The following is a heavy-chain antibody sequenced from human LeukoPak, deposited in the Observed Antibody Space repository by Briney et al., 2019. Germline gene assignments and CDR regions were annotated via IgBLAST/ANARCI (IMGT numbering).Heavy chain of an antibody. V-gene: IGHV4-59*12. CDR2: IYYSGSA. CDR3: ARDIVLMTFDY. J-gene: IGHJ4*02. D-gene: IGHD2-8*01. Sequence: SETLSLTCTVSGGSISSYYWNWIRQPPGKGLEWIGYIYYSGSANYNPSLKSRVTISVDTSKNQFSLKLSSVTAADTAVYYCARDIVLMTFDYWGQGTLVTVSS. CDR1: GGSISSYY.